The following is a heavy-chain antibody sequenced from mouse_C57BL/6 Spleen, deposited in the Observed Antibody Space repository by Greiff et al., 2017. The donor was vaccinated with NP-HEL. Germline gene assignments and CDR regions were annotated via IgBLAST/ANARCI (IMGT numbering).Heavy chain of an antibody. CDR1: GYAFSSSW. J-gene: IGHJ3*01. Sequence: QVQLQQSGPELVKPGASVKISCKASGYAFSSSWMNWVKQRPGKGLEWIGRIYPGDGDTNYNGKFKGKATLTADKSSSTAYMQLSSLTSEDSAVYFCAREKSDSSGLWFAYWGQGTLVTVSA. CDR2: IYPGDGDT. V-gene: IGHV1-82*01. D-gene: IGHD3-2*02. CDR3: AREKSDSSGLWFAY.